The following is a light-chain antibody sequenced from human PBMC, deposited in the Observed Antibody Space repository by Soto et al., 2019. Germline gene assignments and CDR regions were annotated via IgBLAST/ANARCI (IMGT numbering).Light chain of an antibody. J-gene: IGKJ1*01. CDR1: PSVSNNY. V-gene: IGKV3-20*01. Sequence: EIVFTQSPGTLSLSPGERATLSCRASPSVSNNYLAWSKQKPGQAPRLLIYGASNRATGIPDRFSGSGSGTDFTLTIRRLEPEDFAVYYCQQYGSPGTFGQGTKVDIK. CDR2: GAS. CDR3: QQYGSPGT.